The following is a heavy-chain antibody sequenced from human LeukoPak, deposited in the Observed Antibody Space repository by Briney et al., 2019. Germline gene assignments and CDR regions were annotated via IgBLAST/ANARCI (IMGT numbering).Heavy chain of an antibody. J-gene: IGHJ4*02. V-gene: IGHV1-2*02. D-gene: IGHD3-10*01. CDR3: ARGGAVGGVIMKWDY. CDR1: GYTFTGYY. CDR2: INPNSGGT. Sequence: GASVKVSCKASGYTFTGYYMHWVRQAPGQGLEWVGWINPNSGGTNYAQKFQGRVPMTRDPCISTPYMERSRLRSDATEVYYCARGGAVGGVIMKWDYWGQGTLVTVSS.